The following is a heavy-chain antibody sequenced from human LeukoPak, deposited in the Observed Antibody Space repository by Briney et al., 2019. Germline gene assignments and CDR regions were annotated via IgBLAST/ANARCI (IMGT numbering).Heavy chain of an antibody. D-gene: IGHD2-21*01. CDR3: ARYCGGDSCPSY. J-gene: IGHJ4*02. Sequence: SQTLSLTFAISGDSVSSNSATWNWIRQSPSRGLEWLGRTYYRSKWYNDYAVSVKSRIVINPDTSKTQLSLQLNSVTPEDTAVYYCARYCGGDSCPSYWGQGTLVTVSS. CDR2: TYYRSKWYN. V-gene: IGHV6-1*01. CDR1: GDSVSSNSAT.